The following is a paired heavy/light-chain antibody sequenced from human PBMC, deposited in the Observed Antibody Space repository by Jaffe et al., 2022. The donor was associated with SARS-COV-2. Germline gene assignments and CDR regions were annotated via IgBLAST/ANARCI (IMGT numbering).Heavy chain of an antibody. V-gene: IGHV3-30*18. CDR3: AKEGMVGATGRSLDL. CDR1: GFTFSSHG. Sequence: QVQLVESGGGVVQPGRSLRLSCAASGFTFSSHGMHWVRQAPGKGLEWVAVISYDGSNKYYTDSVKGRFTISRDNSKSTVYMQVTSLRPEDTAVYYCAKEGMVGATGRSLDLWGQGTQVTVSS. J-gene: IGHJ5*02. CDR2: ISYDGSNK. D-gene: IGHD1-1*01.
Light chain of an antibody. V-gene: IGLV3-10*01. Sequence: SYELTQPPSVSVSPGQTARITCSGDALPKKYAYWYQQKSGQAPVLVIYEDSKRPSGIPERFSGSSSGTMATLTISGAQVEDEGDYYCASTDSSGNLWVFGGGTKLTVL. J-gene: IGLJ3*02. CDR3: ASTDSSGNLWV. CDR1: ALPKKY. CDR2: EDS.